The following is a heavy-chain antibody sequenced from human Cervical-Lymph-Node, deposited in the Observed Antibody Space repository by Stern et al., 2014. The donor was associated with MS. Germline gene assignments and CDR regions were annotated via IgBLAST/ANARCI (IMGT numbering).Heavy chain of an antibody. CDR2: IHNGGAT. CDR1: GFTVSSSY. CDR3: ARVGRGYISGYSFDY. Sequence: EVQLEESGGGLIQPGGSLRLSCAASGFTVSSSYMSWVRQAPGKGLAWVSAIHNGGATYYADSVKGRFTISRDNSKNTLYFQMSSLRAEDTAVYYCARVGRGYISGYSFDYWAQGTLVTVSS. D-gene: IGHD5-18*01. V-gene: IGHV3-53*01. J-gene: IGHJ4*02.